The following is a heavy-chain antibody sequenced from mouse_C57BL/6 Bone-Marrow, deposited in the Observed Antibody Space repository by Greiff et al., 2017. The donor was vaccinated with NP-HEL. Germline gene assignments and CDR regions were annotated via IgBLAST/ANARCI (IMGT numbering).Heavy chain of an antibody. CDR3: ARAGDYDLYAMDY. CDR1: GFPFSDYG. V-gene: IGHV5-17*01. CDR2: ISSGSSTI. D-gene: IGHD2-4*01. J-gene: IGHJ4*01. Sequence: EVQGVESGGGLVKPGGSLKLSCAASGFPFSDYGMHWVRQAPEKGLEWVAYISSGSSTIYYADTVKGRFTISRDNAKNTLFLQMTSLRSEDTAMYYCARAGDYDLYAMDYWGQGTSVTVSS.